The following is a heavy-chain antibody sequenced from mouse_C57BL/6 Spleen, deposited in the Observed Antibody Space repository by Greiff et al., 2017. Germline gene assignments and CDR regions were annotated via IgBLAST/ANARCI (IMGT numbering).Heavy chain of an antibody. J-gene: IGHJ2*01. D-gene: IGHD1-1*01. V-gene: IGHV1-50*01. Sequence: QVQLQQPGAELVKPGASVKLSCKASGYTFTSYWMQWVKQRPGQGLEWIGEIDPSDSYTNYNQKFKGKATLTVDTSSSTAYMQLSSLTSEDSAVYYCARDELRSATGFDYWGQGTTLTVSS. CDR2: IDPSDSYT. CDR1: GYTFTSYW. CDR3: ARDELRSATGFDY.